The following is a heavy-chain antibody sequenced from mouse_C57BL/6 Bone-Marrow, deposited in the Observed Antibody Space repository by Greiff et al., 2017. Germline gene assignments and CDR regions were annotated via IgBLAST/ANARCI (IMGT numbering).Heavy chain of an antibody. CDR2: IDPENGDT. D-gene: IGHD6-1*01. J-gene: IGHJ2*01. CDR3: TTLCVWCFDY. V-gene: IGHV14-4*01. CDR1: GFNIQDDY. Sequence: EVQLQQSGAALVRPGASVQLSCPASGFNIQDDYLHWVKQRPEQGLEWSGWIDPENGDTEYASKFPGKATITADTSSNTAYLQLSSLTSADTAVYYCTTLCVWCFDYWGQGTTLTVSS.